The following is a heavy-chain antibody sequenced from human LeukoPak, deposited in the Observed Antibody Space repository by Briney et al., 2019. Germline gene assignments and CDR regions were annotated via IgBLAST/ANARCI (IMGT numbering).Heavy chain of an antibody. J-gene: IGHJ4*02. CDR3: AKDIDYGGTIAFDY. CDR2: ISFDGSKT. Sequence: GRSLRLSCVASEFTFSSYAMHWVRQAPGKGLEWVAVISFDGSKTFYADSVKGRFTISRDNSKNTLYLQMNSLRAEDTAVYYCAKDIDYGGTIAFDYWGQGTLVTVSS. V-gene: IGHV3-30*07. CDR1: EFTFSSYA. D-gene: IGHD4-23*01.